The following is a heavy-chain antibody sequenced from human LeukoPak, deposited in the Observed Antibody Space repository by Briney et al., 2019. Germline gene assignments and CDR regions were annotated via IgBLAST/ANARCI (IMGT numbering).Heavy chain of an antibody. Sequence: ASVKVSCKASGYTFTCYYMRWVRQAPGQGLEWMGWINPNRGGTNYAQKFQGRVTMTRDTSISTAYMELSRLRSDDTAVYYCARKGSGYDSSGYYLMYYFDYWGQGTLVTVSS. V-gene: IGHV1-2*02. CDR3: ARKGSGYDSSGYYLMYYFDY. J-gene: IGHJ4*02. D-gene: IGHD3-22*01. CDR1: GYTFTCYY. CDR2: INPNRGGT.